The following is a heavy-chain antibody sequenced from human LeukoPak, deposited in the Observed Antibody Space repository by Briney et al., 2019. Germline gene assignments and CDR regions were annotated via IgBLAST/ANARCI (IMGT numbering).Heavy chain of an antibody. Sequence: ASVKVSCKASGYTFTTYYMHWVRQAPGLGLEWMGIVNPSVGSTTYAQGFQGRVTMSSDTSTSTLYMELSSLRSEDTAVYYCARDPSDVNALDLWGQGTMVTVSS. J-gene: IGHJ3*01. V-gene: IGHV1-46*01. CDR3: ARDPSDVNALDL. D-gene: IGHD2-2*01. CDR1: GYTFTTYY. CDR2: VNPSVGST.